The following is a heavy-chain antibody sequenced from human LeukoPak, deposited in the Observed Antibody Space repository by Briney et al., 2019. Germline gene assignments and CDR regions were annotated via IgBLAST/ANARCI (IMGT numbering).Heavy chain of an antibody. CDR1: AGSLSGYD. V-gene: IGHV4-59*01. J-gene: IGHJ5*02. CDR2: IFLSGGT. CDR3: ARGRSFDP. Sequence: SETLSLTCAISAGSLSGYDLSWVRQPPGEGLEWIAYIFLSGGTNYNPSLKSRVTISAHTSKNQSSLHLNCVTAADTAVDYCARGRSFDPWGEGTLVTVSS.